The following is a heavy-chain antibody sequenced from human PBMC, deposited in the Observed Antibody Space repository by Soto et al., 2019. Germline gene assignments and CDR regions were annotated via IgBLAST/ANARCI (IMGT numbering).Heavy chain of an antibody. CDR2: VSGSGGNT. D-gene: IGHD6-19*01. V-gene: IGHV3-23*01. J-gene: IGHJ6*02. CDR1: GFTFSTYA. Sequence: VQLLESGGGLLQPGGSLRLSCAASGFTFSTYAMTWVRQAPGKGPEWVSSVSGSGGNTLYADSVKGRFTISRDNSKNTQYLQMNSLRAGDTAVYYCAKGRAPSGWYPPYYYGMDVWGQGTTVIVSS. CDR3: AKGRAPSGWYPPYYYGMDV.